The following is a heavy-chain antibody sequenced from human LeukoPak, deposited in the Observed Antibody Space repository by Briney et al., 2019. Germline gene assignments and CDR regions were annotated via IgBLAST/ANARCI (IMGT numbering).Heavy chain of an antibody. D-gene: IGHD3-10*01. J-gene: IGHJ4*02. CDR2: ISYDGSNK. CDR3: ARDGWYYYGSGSYLLGGDY. V-gene: IGHV3-30*04. CDR1: GFTFSSYA. Sequence: PGGSLRLSCAASGFTFSSYAMHWVRQAPGKGLEWVAVISYDGSNKYYADSVKGRFTISRDNSKNTLYLQMNSLRAVDTAVYYCARDGWYYYGSGSYLLGGDYWGQGTLVTVSS.